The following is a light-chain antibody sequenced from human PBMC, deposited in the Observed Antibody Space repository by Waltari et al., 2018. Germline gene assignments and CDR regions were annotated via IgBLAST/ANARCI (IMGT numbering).Light chain of an antibody. CDR3: QQFNTYPLT. Sequence: IQLTQSPSSLSASVGDRVTITCRASQGISSYLAWYQQKPGKAPNLLIYAAFTLQSGVPSRFSGSGSGTDFTLTISSLQPEDFATYYCQQFNTYPLTFGQGTRLEI. J-gene: IGKJ5*01. CDR1: QGISSY. CDR2: AAF. V-gene: IGKV1-9*01.